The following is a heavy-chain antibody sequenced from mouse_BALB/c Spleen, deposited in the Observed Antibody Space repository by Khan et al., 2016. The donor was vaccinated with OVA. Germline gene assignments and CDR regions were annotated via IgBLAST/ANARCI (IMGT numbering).Heavy chain of an antibody. V-gene: IGHV1-7*01. D-gene: IGHD1-3*01. CDR3: ARRGLNGIFVY. CDR1: GYSFITYW. CDR2: IDPSTGYT. Sequence: QVQLQQSGAELAKPGASLKMSCTASGYSFITYWIHWVKQRPGQGLEWIGYIDPSTGYTEYNQKFKDKATLTADKSSSTAYMQLTSLTSEASAVYYCARRGLNGIFVYWGQGTLVTVSA. J-gene: IGHJ3*01.